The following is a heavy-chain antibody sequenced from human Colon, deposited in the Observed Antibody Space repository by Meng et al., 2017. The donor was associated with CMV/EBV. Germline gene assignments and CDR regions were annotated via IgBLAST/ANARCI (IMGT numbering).Heavy chain of an antibody. CDR1: GGTFSSYA. V-gene: IGHV1-69*05. CDR3: ARGPIQAVVPAAIIPGGMDV. Sequence: SVKVSCKASGGTFSSYAISWVRQAPGQGLEWMGGIIPIFGTANYAQKFQGRVTITTDESTSTAYMELSSLRSEETAVYYCARGPIQAVVPAAIIPGGMDVWGQGTTVTVSS. J-gene: IGHJ6*02. CDR2: IIPIFGTA. D-gene: IGHD2-2*02.